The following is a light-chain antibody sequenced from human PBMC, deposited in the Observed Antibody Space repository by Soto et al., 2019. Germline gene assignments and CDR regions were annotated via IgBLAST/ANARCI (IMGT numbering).Light chain of an antibody. J-gene: IGKJ1*01. V-gene: IGKV3-20*01. Sequence: EIVLTRSPGTLSLSPGERATLSCRASQSVSNNYLAWYQQKPGQAPRLLIYGASNRATGIPDRFSGSGSGTDFTLTISRLEPEDFAVYFCQQYGTSPTWTFGQGTKVDIK. CDR1: QSVSNNY. CDR3: QQYGTSPTWT. CDR2: GAS.